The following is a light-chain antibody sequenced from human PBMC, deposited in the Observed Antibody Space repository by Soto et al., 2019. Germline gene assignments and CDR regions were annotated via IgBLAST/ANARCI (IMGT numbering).Light chain of an antibody. Sequence: EIVLTQSPATLSLSPWERATLSCRASQSVSSYLAWYQQKPGQAPRLLVYDASTRATGIPARFSGSGSGTDFTLSISSLEPEDFAVYYCQQRSNWPLTFGGGTKVDIK. CDR2: DAS. V-gene: IGKV3-11*01. CDR3: QQRSNWPLT. J-gene: IGKJ4*01. CDR1: QSVSSY.